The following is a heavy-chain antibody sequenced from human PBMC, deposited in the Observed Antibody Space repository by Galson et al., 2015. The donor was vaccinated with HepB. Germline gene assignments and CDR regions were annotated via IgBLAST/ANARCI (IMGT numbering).Heavy chain of an antibody. Sequence: SLRLPCAASGFTFSSYAMSWVRQAPGKGLEWVSAFSGSGGSTYYADSVKGRFTISRDNSKNTLYLQMNSLRAEDTAVYYCAKHPHGGVIAVAGFDYWGQGTLVTVSS. CDR2: FSGSGGST. J-gene: IGHJ4*02. CDR3: AKHPHGGVIAVAGFDY. D-gene: IGHD6-19*01. CDR1: GFTFSSYA. V-gene: IGHV3-23*01.